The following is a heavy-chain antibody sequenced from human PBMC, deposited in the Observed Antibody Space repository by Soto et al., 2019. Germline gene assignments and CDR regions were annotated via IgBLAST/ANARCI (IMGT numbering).Heavy chain of an antibody. CDR1: GGSFSGYY. Sequence: SETLSLTCAVYGGSFSGYYWSWIRQPPGKGLEWIGEINHSGSTNYNPSLKSRVTISVDTSKNQFSLKLSSVTAVDSVVYYCASSFWSGYLNWFDPWGQGTLVTVSS. CDR3: ASSFWSGYLNWFDP. V-gene: IGHV4-34*01. J-gene: IGHJ5*02. CDR2: INHSGST. D-gene: IGHD3-3*01.